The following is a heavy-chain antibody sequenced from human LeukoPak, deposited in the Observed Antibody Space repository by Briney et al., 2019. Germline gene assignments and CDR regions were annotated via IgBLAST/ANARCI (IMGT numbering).Heavy chain of an antibody. CDR3: ASGTSGYYYS. CDR2: VYQSGTT. Sequence: PSETLSLTCTVSGFSISSGHYWGWVRQPPGAGLEWIGSVYQSGTTYYNPSLKSRVTTSVDTSKNQFSLKVSSVTAADTAVYYCASGTSGYYYSWGQGALVTVSS. D-gene: IGHD3-22*01. V-gene: IGHV4-38-2*02. J-gene: IGHJ4*02. CDR1: GFSISSGHY.